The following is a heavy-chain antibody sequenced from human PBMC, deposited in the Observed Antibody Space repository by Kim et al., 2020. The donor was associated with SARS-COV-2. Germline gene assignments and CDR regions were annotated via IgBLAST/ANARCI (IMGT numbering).Heavy chain of an antibody. D-gene: IGHD4-4*01. Sequence: SETLSLTCTVSGGAITSYFWSWIRQPPGKGLEWIGFIHYTGSTSYKTSLKSRVSISLETSRNQFSLTLTSVTAADTAVYFCARYSAYEVGRHFEFWGPG. CDR2: IHYTGST. CDR3: ARYSAYEVGRHFEF. V-gene: IGHV4-59*08. J-gene: IGHJ4*02. CDR1: GGAITSYF.